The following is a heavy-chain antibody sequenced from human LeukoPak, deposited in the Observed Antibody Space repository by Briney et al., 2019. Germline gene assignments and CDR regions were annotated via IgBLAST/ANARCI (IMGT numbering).Heavy chain of an antibody. Sequence: ASVKVSCKASGYIFTSYYMHWVRQAPGQGVEWMGIIDPTDGSTTYAQTFQGRVTMARDTSTSTVYLELRSLRSEDTAVSYCAKKANSGVSIPLFDYWGQGTLVTVSS. V-gene: IGHV1-46*01. CDR1: GYIFTSYY. CDR2: IDPTDGST. CDR3: AKKANSGVSIPLFDY. D-gene: IGHD4-17*01. J-gene: IGHJ4*02.